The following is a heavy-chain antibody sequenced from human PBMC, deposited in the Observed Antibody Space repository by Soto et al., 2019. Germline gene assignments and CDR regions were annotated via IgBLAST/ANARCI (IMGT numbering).Heavy chain of an antibody. CDR1: GFTFSTYA. CDR2: ISGSGGNT. CDR3: ARAPSGSYPEFDY. J-gene: IGHJ4*02. Sequence: EVQLLESGGGLVQPGGSLRLSCAASGFTFSTYAMSWVRQAPGKGLECVSGISGSGGNTYYADSVKGRFTISRDNSKNTLYLQMNSLRAEDTAVYDCARAPSGSYPEFDYWGQGTLVTVSS. D-gene: IGHD1-26*01. V-gene: IGHV3-23*01.